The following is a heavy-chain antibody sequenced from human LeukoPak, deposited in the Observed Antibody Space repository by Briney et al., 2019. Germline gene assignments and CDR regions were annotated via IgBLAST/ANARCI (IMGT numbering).Heavy chain of an antibody. J-gene: IGHJ4*02. CDR2: IYYSGST. V-gene: IGHV4-39*01. Sequence: SETLSLTCTVSGGSISSTTYFWGWIRQPPGKGLEWIGSIYYSGSTYYNPSLKSRVTISVDTSKNQFSLKLSSVTAADTAVYYCARRYNTWLPYWGQGTLVTVSS. CDR1: GGSISSTTYF. D-gene: IGHD5-24*01. CDR3: ARRYNTWLPY.